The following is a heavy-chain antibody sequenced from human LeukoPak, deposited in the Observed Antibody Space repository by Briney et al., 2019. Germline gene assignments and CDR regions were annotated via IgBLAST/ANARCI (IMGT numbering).Heavy chain of an antibody. CDR1: GFTFSCYA. V-gene: IGHV3-30*04. D-gene: IGHD6-13*01. Sequence: PGGSLRLSCAASGFTFSCYAMHWVRQAPGKGLEWVAVISYDGSNKYYADSVKGRFTISRDNSKNTLYLQMNSLRAEDTAVYYCARDLQAAAGTSGFDYWGQGTLVTVSS. J-gene: IGHJ4*02. CDR2: ISYDGSNK. CDR3: ARDLQAAAGTSGFDY.